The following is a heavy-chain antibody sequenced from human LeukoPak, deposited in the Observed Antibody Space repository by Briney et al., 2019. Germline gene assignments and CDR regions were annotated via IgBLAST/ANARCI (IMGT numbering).Heavy chain of an antibody. V-gene: IGHV4-59*08. CDR3: ARHVSGVGPGT. CDR2: IYYSGGT. CDR1: GGSISSYY. D-gene: IGHD3-10*01. Sequence: SETLSLTCTVSGGSISSYYWSWIRQPPGKGLEWIGYIYYSGGTNYNPSLKSRVTISVDTSKNQFSLKLSSVTAADTAVYYCARHVSGVGPGTWGQGTLVTVSS. J-gene: IGHJ4*02.